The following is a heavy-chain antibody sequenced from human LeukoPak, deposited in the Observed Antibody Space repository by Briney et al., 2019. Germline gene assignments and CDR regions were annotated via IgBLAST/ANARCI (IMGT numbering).Heavy chain of an antibody. V-gene: IGHV3-7*01. CDR3: ARDSGYNAFDY. Sequence: GGSLRLSCAHSGLLFSNSWMAWARQAPGSGLEWLANINQDGSAKTCVDSVKGRFTISRDNAKNSLYLQMSSVRAEDTAMYYCARDSGYNAFDYWGQGTLVTVSS. CDR1: GLLFSNSW. CDR2: INQDGSAK. J-gene: IGHJ4*02. D-gene: IGHD5-12*01.